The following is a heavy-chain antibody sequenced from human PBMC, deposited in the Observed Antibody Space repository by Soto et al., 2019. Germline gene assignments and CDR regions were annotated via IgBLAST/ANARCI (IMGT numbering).Heavy chain of an antibody. CDR3: ASSYYDFWSGDYNWFDP. V-gene: IGHV5-51*01. CDR1: GYSFTSYW. Sequence: GESLKISCKGSGYSFTSYWIGRVRQMPGKGLEWMGIIYPGDSDIRYSPSFQGQVTISADKSISTAHLQWSSLKASATAMYYCASSYYDFWSGDYNWFDPWGQGTLVTVSS. J-gene: IGHJ5*02. CDR2: IYPGDSDI. D-gene: IGHD3-3*01.